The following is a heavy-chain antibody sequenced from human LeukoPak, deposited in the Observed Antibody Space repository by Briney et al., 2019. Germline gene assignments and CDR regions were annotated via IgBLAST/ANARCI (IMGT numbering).Heavy chain of an antibody. Sequence: SETLSLTCTVSGGSISSYYWSWIRQPPGKGLEWIGYIYYSGSTNYNPSLKSRVTISVDTSKNQFSPKLSSVTAADTAVYYCAREVRPLPQYNWSDPWGQGTLVTVSS. CDR2: IYYSGST. CDR3: AREVRPLPQYNWSDP. V-gene: IGHV4-59*01. CDR1: GGSISSYY. J-gene: IGHJ5*02.